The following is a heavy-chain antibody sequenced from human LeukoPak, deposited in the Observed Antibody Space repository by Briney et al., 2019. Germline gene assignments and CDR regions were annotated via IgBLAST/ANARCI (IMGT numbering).Heavy chain of an antibody. J-gene: IGHJ4*02. CDR1: GYTFTSYY. CDR2: INPSGGST. D-gene: IGHD2/OR15-2a*01. CDR3: ARVDNSPTPLQGHIDD. Sequence: ASVKVSCKASGYTFTSYYMHWLRQAPGQGLEWMGIINPSGGSTSYAQKFQGRVTMTRDTSTSKVYLDLSSQISKNTAVYYCARVDNSPTPLQGHIDDWGQGTLVTVSS. V-gene: IGHV1-46*01.